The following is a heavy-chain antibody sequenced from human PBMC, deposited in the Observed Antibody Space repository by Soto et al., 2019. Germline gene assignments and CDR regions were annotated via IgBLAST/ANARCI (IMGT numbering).Heavy chain of an antibody. J-gene: IGHJ4*02. CDR1: GFTFSSYG. V-gene: IGHV3-33*01. CDR3: ARDGARYYDSSGYYRLGFDY. Sequence: GGSLRLSCAASGFTFSSYGMHWVRQAPGKGLEWVAVIWYDGSNKYYADSVKGRFTISRDNSKNTLYLQMNSLRAEDTAVYYCARDGARYYDSSGYYRLGFDYWGQGTLVTVSS. CDR2: IWYDGSNK. D-gene: IGHD3-22*01.